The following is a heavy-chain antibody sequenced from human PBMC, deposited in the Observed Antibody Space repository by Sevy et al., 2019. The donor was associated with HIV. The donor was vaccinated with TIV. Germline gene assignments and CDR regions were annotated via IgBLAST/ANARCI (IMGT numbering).Heavy chain of an antibody. D-gene: IGHD2-15*01. Sequence: GGSLRLSCAASGFTFSSYWMSWVRQAPGKGLEWVAHIKRDGTEKYYVDSVKGRFTISRDNAKNSLYLQMHSLRAEDTDVDYCARECSSGSCLWCMDVWGQGTTVTVSS. CDR3: ARECSSGSCLWCMDV. V-gene: IGHV3-7*03. CDR2: IKRDGTEK. J-gene: IGHJ6*02. CDR1: GFTFSSYW.